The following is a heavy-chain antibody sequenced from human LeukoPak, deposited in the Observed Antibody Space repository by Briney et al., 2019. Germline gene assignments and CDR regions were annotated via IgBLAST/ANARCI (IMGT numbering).Heavy chain of an antibody. V-gene: IGHV3-23*01. J-gene: IGHJ6*03. CDR3: AKDQTYGSMDV. D-gene: IGHD4-17*01. CDR2: MSVIGGST. Sequence: GGPLRLSCAASGFTFSSYAMTWVRQAPGKGLEWVSAMSVIGGSTYYADSVKGRFTISRDNSKNTLYLQMNSLRAEDTAVYYCAKDQTYGSMDVWGKGITVTVSS. CDR1: GFTFSSYA.